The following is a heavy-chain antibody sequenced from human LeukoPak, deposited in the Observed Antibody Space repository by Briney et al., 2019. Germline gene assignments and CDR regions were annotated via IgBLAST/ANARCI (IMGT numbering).Heavy chain of an antibody. CDR2: ISGSGGST. J-gene: IGHJ5*01. CDR1: GFTFSSYA. Sequence: GGSLRLSCAASGFTFSSYAMSWVRQAPGKGLEWVSAISGSGGSTYYADSVKGRFTISRDNPKNTLYLQMNSLRAEDTAVYYCAKLGYSSGWFDYWGQGTLVTVSS. V-gene: IGHV3-23*01. D-gene: IGHD6-19*01. CDR3: AKLGYSSGWFDY.